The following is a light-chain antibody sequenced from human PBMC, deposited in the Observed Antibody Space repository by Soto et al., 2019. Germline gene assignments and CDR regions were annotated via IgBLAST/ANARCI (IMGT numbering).Light chain of an antibody. Sequence: DIQMTQSPSSLSASVGDRVTITCRASQSISSYLNWYQQKLGKAPKLLIYGASSSQSGVPSRFSGSGSGTDFTLTISNLQPEDFATYYCQQSYSTPFTFGPGTKVDIK. CDR2: GAS. CDR1: QSISSY. J-gene: IGKJ3*01. V-gene: IGKV1-39*01. CDR3: QQSYSTPFT.